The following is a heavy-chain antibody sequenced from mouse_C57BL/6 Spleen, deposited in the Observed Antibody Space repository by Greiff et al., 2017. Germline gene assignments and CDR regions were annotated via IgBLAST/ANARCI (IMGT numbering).Heavy chain of an antibody. V-gene: IGHV1-39*01. CDR3: GRGQDDDYGIRFAY. CDR1: GYSFTDYY. J-gene: IGHJ3*01. D-gene: IGHD2-4*01. Sequence: EVKLQQPGPELVKPGASVKISCKASGYSFTDYYMNWVKQSNGKGLEWIGVINPNYGTTSYNKKFKGKSTLTVDKSSSTAYMQLNSLTSEDSAVYYCGRGQDDDYGIRFAYWGKGTLVTVSA. CDR2: INPNYGTT.